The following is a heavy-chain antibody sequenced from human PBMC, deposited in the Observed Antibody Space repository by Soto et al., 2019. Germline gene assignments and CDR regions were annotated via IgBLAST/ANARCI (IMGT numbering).Heavy chain of an antibody. CDR3: ARDYYKYYDSSGYYRSPAY. Sequence: GGSLRLSCAAFGFTFSSYAMHWVRQAPGKGLEWVALISYDGSDKDYADSVKGRFTISRDNSRNTLFLQMNSLRAEDTAVYYCARDYYKYYDSSGYYRSPAYWGQGTLVTVSS. CDR2: ISYDGSDK. CDR1: GFTFSSYA. V-gene: IGHV3-30-3*01. D-gene: IGHD3-22*01. J-gene: IGHJ4*02.